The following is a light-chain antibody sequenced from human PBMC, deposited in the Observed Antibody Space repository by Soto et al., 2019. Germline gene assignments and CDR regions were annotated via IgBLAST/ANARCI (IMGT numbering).Light chain of an antibody. Sequence: EVVMTQSPATLSVSPGERVTLSCRASQSINAHLAGYQQKPGQAPRLLIHGASTRATGIPARLSGSGFGTYFILTISSLQSEDFAVYYCQQYTTWLWTFGQGTKVEIQ. CDR3: QQYTTWLWT. CDR2: GAS. CDR1: QSINAH. V-gene: IGKV3-15*01. J-gene: IGKJ1*01.